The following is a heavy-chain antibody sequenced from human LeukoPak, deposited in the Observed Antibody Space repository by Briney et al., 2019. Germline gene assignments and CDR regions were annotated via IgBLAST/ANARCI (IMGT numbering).Heavy chain of an antibody. CDR3: ANMEVSGWSEADY. J-gene: IGHJ4*02. D-gene: IGHD6-19*01. V-gene: IGHV3-43*01. Sequence: GGSLRLSCAASAFTFKGYNMHWVRQAPGKGLEWVSLISGNGGSTFYADSVKGRFTISRDNSKNSLYLQMNSLRTDDTALYYCANMEVSGWSEADYWGQGTLVTVSS. CDR2: ISGNGGST. CDR1: AFTFKGYN.